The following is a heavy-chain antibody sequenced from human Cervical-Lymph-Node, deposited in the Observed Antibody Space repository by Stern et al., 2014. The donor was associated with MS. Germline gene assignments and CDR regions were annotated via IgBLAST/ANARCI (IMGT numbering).Heavy chain of an antibody. D-gene: IGHD4-17*01. Sequence: VQLLQSGGGVVQSGRSLRLACTGSGFMLSVSSVHWVRQAPGEGLEWVAFISHEGDNKYYAASVKGRVTMSRDNSRNRLFLQMNSLRADDTAVYYCGRLSGFGDNERAVWGQGTQVTVSS. CDR3: GRLSGFGDNERAV. CDR2: ISHEGDNK. V-gene: IGHV3-30-3*01. J-gene: IGHJ3*01. CDR1: GFMLSVSS.